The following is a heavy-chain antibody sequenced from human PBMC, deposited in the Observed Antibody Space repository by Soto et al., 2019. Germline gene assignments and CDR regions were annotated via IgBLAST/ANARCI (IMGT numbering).Heavy chain of an antibody. D-gene: IGHD6-13*01. Sequence: VSVKVSCKASGYTFTSYGISWVRQAPGQGLEWMGWISAYNGNTNYAQKLQGRVTMTTDTSTSTAYMELRSLRSDDTAVYYCARDDLFSSSWYYFDYWGQGTLVTVSS. J-gene: IGHJ4*02. CDR3: ARDDLFSSSWYYFDY. CDR1: GYTFTSYG. V-gene: IGHV1-18*01. CDR2: ISAYNGNT.